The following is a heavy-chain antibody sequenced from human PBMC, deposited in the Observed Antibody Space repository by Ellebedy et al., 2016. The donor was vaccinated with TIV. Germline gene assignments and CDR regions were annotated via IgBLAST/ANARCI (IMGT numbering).Heavy chain of an antibody. CDR3: AREKSGHKWNDGFDS. CDR1: GFAFSTYS. Sequence: PGGSLRLSCAASGFAFSTYSMNRVRQAPGKGLEWVSSISSSGAYRYHADSMEGRFTISRDNAKNSLYLQMNSLRADDTAVYYCAREKSGHKWNDGFDSWGQGTLVTVSS. V-gene: IGHV3-21*01. CDR2: ISSSGAYR. J-gene: IGHJ4*02. D-gene: IGHD1-1*01.